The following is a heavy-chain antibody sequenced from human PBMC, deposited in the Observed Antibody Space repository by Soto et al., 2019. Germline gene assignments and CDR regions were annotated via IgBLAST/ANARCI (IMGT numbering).Heavy chain of an antibody. CDR2: IYYSGST. Sequence: QLQLQELGPGLVKPSETLSLTCTVSGGSISSSSYFWGWIRQPPGKGLEWIGSIYYSGSTYYNPSLKSRVTVSVDTSKNQFSLKLSSVTAADTAVYYCARHRSDFWFDPWGQGTLVTVSS. CDR1: GGSISSSSYF. J-gene: IGHJ5*02. V-gene: IGHV4-39*01. D-gene: IGHD2-15*01. CDR3: ARHRSDFWFDP.